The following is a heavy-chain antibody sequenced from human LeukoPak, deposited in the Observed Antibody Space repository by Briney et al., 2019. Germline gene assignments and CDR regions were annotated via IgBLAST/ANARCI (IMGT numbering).Heavy chain of an antibody. Sequence: SETLSLTCTVSGGSISSYYWSWIRQPPGKGLEWIGYIYYSGSTNYNPSLKSRVTISVDTSKNQFSLKLSSVTAADTAVYYCARDSGLSGYSYGYEYYCYYMDVWARGPRSPSP. CDR3: ARDSGLSGYSYGYEYYCYYMDV. D-gene: IGHD5-18*01. CDR2: IYYSGST. CDR1: GGSISSYY. J-gene: IGHJ6*03. V-gene: IGHV4-59*01.